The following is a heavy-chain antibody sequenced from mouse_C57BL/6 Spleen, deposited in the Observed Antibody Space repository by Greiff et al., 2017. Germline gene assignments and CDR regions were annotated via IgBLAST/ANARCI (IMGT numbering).Heavy chain of an antibody. V-gene: IGHV1-61*01. Sequence: QVQLQQPGAELVRPGSSVKLSCKASGYTFTSYWMDWVKQRPGQGLEWIGNIYPSDSETHYNQKFKDKATLTVDKSSSTAYMQLSSLTSEDSAVYYCANLLTGKDYWGQGTTLTVSS. CDR2: IYPSDSET. CDR1: GYTFTSYW. J-gene: IGHJ2*01. D-gene: IGHD4-1*01. CDR3: ANLLTGKDY.